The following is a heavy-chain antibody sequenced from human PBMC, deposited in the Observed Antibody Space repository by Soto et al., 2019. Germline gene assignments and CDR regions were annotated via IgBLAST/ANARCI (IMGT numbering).Heavy chain of an antibody. J-gene: IGHJ6*02. Sequence: QVQLVQSGAEVKKPGSSVKVSCKASGGTFSSYAISWVRQAPGQGLEWMGGIIPIFGTANYAQKFQGRVTITADESTRTAYMELSSLRSEDTAVYYCARLFTVAAPYYYDGMDVWGQGTTVTVSS. CDR1: GGTFSSYA. D-gene: IGHD2-15*01. CDR2: IIPIFGTA. CDR3: ARLFTVAAPYYYDGMDV. V-gene: IGHV1-69*01.